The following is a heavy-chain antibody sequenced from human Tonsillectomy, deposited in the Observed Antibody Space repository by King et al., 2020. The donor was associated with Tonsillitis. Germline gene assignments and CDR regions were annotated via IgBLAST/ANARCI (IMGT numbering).Heavy chain of an antibody. J-gene: IGHJ4*02. D-gene: IGHD2-2*01. CDR2: VYSAGSST. CDR3: AKDHDVVVVPTIIDGMGYFDY. V-gene: IGHV3-23*03. CDR1: GFSFSDYA. Sequence: DVQLVESGGGLVQPGGSLRLSCAASGFSFSDYAMSWVRQAPGKGLEWVSVVYSAGSSTYYADSVKGRFTISRDNSKNTLYLQMNSLRAEDTAVYYCAKDHDVVVVPTIIDGMGYFDYWGQGTLVTVSS.